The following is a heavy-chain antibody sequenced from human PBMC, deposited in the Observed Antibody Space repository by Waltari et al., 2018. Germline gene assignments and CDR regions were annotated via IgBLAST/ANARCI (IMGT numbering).Heavy chain of an antibody. CDR1: GCAFCTYA. CDR3: AREGKPSAISY. Sequence: QVQLAESGGGVVQPGRYRRLSCAASGCAFCTYAMHWVRQAPGKGMEWVADIWHDGNNKYYSDSVKGRFTISRDNSKNTLYLQMNSLRAEDTAVYYCAREGKPSAISYWGQGTLVAVSS. V-gene: IGHV3-33*01. CDR2: IWHDGNNK. D-gene: IGHD2-2*01. J-gene: IGHJ4*02.